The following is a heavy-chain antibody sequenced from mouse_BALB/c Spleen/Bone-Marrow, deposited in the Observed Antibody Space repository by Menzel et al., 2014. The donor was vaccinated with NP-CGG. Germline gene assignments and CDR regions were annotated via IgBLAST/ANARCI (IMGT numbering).Heavy chain of an antibody. CDR1: GYTFTSYW. J-gene: IGHJ2*01. Sequence: VKLMDSGAELVKPGASVKLSCKASGYTFTSYWMHWVKQRPGQGLEWIGEINPSNGRTNYNEKFKSKATLTVDKSSSTAYMQLSSLTSEDSAVYYCARCYYGNYFDYWGQGTTLTVSS. CDR3: ARCYYGNYFDY. V-gene: IGHV1S81*02. D-gene: IGHD2-1*01. CDR2: INPSNGRT.